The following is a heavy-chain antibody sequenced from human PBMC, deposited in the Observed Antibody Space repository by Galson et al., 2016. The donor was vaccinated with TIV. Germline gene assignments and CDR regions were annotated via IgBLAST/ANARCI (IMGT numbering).Heavy chain of an antibody. CDR1: GASIGTHF. Sequence: LTCAVSGASIGTHFWNWIRQAPGKGLEWIGYISINGTTNYNPSLRGRGTISLDTSKNQFSLKVTSVTAADTAVYYCARCWGNDNVFTGPILWGMDVWGQGTSVTVSS. CDR3: ARCWGNDNVFTGPILWGMDV. V-gene: IGHV4-59*11. J-gene: IGHJ6*02. D-gene: IGHD3-9*01. CDR2: ISINGTT.